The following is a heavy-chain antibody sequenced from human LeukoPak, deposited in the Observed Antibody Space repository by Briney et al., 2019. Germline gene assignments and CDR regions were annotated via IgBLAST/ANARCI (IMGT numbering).Heavy chain of an antibody. J-gene: IGHJ4*02. CDR2: IIPIFGTA. CDR1: GGTFSSYA. D-gene: IGHD2-21*02. Sequence: SVKVSCKAYGGTFSSYAISWVRQAPGQGLEWMGGIIPIFGTANYAQKFQGRVTITADESTSTAYMELSSLRSEDTAVYYCARRVGYCGGDCYSSAFDYWGQGTLVTVSS. V-gene: IGHV1-69*13. CDR3: ARRVGYCGGDCYSSAFDY.